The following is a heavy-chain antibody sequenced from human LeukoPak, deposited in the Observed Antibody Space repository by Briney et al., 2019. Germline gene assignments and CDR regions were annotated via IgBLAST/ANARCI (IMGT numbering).Heavy chain of an antibody. V-gene: IGHV4-34*01. CDR2: INHSGST. CDR1: GGSFSGYY. CDR3: ARSMYYYDSSGYWINRCYYGMDV. D-gene: IGHD3-22*01. J-gene: IGHJ6*02. Sequence: SETLSLTCAVYGGSFSGYYWSWIRQPPGKGPEWIGEINHSGSTNYNPSLKSRVTISVDTSKNQFSLKLSSVTAADTAVYYCARSMYYYDSSGYWINRCYYGMDVWGQGTTVTVSS.